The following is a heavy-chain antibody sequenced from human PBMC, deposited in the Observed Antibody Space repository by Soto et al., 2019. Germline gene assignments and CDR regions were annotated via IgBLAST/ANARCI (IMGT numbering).Heavy chain of an antibody. Sequence: ETLSLTCAVSGGSISSSNWWSCVRQPPGKGLEWIGEIYHSGSTNYNPSLKSRVTISVDKSKNQFSLKLSSVTAADTAVYYCARELVVGSYGMDVWGQGTTVTVSS. V-gene: IGHV4-4*02. J-gene: IGHJ6*02. CDR3: ARELVVGSYGMDV. CDR2: IYHSGST. CDR1: GGSISSSNW. D-gene: IGHD2-2*01.